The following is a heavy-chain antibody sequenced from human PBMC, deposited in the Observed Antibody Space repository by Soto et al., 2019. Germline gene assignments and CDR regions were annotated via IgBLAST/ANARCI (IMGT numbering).Heavy chain of an antibody. CDR2: IYHSGST. Sequence: QVQLQESRPGLVKPSGTLSLTCAVSGDSIGSSNWWSWVRQPPGQGLESIGEIYHSGSTNYNPSLKSRVTISVDKSKKQFSLKLSSVTAADTAVYYCARGWGRSYPFDYLGQGTLVTVSS. CDR3: ARGWGRSYPFDY. J-gene: IGHJ4*02. D-gene: IGHD1-26*01. V-gene: IGHV4-4*02. CDR1: GDSIGSSNW.